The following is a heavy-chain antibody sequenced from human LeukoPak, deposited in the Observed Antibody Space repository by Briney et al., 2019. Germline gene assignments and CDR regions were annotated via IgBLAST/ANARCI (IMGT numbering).Heavy chain of an antibody. CDR2: ISYDGSNK. V-gene: IGHV3-30*18. CDR3: AKDDYGSGYYYYGMDV. D-gene: IGHD3-10*01. J-gene: IGHJ6*02. Sequence: GGSLRLSCAASGFTFSSYGMHWVRQAPGKGLEWVAVISYDGSNKYYADSVEGRFTISRDNSKNTLYLQMNSLRAEDTAVYYCAKDDYGSGYYYYGMDVWGQGTTVTVSS. CDR1: GFTFSSYG.